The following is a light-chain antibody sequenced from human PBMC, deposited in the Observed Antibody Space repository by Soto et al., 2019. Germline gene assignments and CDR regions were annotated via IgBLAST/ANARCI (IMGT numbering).Light chain of an antibody. V-gene: IGKV1-5*03. CDR3: HQPACDRT. Sequence: DIQMTQSPSTLSASVGDRVTITCRASQSISGWLARYQQKPGKAPKLLIYKAYSLESGVPTRFSGTGSRTEITLTIRSLEHEDFDTYACHQPACDRTFGGG. CDR2: KAY. J-gene: IGKJ4*02. CDR1: QSISGW.